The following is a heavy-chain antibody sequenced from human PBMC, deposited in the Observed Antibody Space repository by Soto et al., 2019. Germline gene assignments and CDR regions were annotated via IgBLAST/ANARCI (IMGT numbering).Heavy chain of an antibody. J-gene: IGHJ4*02. CDR3: ARAVGGVRGVILPDY. Sequence: QVQLVESGGGVVQPGRSLRLSCAASGFTFSSYGMHWVRQAPGKGLERVAVIWYDGSNKYYADSVKGRFTISRDNSKNTLYLQMNSLRAEDTAVYYCARAVGGVRGVILPDYWGQGTLVTVSS. CDR1: GFTFSSYG. CDR2: IWYDGSNK. V-gene: IGHV3-33*01. D-gene: IGHD3-10*01.